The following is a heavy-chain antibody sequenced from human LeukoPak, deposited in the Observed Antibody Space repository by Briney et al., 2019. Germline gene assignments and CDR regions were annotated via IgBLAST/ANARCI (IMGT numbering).Heavy chain of an antibody. D-gene: IGHD2-2*01. J-gene: IGHJ3*02. Sequence: GGSLRLSCAASGFTFSSYWMHWVRHAPGKGLVWVSRINSDGSSTSYADSVKGRFTISRDNAKNTLYLQMNSLRAEDTAVYYCASLVGSVAFDIWGQGTMVTVSS. CDR1: GFTFSSYW. CDR3: ASLVGSVAFDI. CDR2: INSDGSST. V-gene: IGHV3-74*01.